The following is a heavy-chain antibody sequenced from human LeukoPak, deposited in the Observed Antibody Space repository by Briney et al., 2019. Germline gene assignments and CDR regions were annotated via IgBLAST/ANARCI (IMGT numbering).Heavy chain of an antibody. CDR3: ARHWAAAAVW. V-gene: IGHV4-39*01. Sequence: SQTLSLTCTVSGGSISSGSYYWSWIRQPPGKGLEWIGEGSESGGTKFNPSLKSRVTISADTSKNQFSLKVKSVTAADTAVYYCARHWAAAAVWWGQGTLVTVSS. D-gene: IGHD6-13*01. J-gene: IGHJ4*02. CDR2: GSESGGT. CDR1: GGSISSGSYY.